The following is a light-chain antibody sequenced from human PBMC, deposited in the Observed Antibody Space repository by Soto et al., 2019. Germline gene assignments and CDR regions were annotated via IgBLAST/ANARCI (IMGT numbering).Light chain of an antibody. CDR1: QSISSSY. Sequence: EIVLTQSPGTLSLSPGERATLSCRASQSISSSYLAWYQQKPGQAPRLLNYAASSRATGIPDRFSGSGSGTDFTLTISRLEPEDFSVYYCQQYGSSSYTFGQGTQVQIK. CDR2: AAS. V-gene: IGKV3-20*01. CDR3: QQYGSSSYT. J-gene: IGKJ2*01.